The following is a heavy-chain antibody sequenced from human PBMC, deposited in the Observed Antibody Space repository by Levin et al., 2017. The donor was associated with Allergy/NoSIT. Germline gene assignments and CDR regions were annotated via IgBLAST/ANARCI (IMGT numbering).Heavy chain of an antibody. V-gene: IGHV4-39*01. CDR2: IYYRGST. D-gene: IGHD4-17*01. CDR3: ARFHDYGDYYFDY. Sequence: SETLSLNCNVSGGSISSSSNYWGWIRQPPGKGLEYIGSIYYRGSTYYNPSLKSRVTISVDTSKKQFSLKLSSVTAADTAVYYCARFHDYGDYYFDYWGQGILVTVSS. CDR1: GGSISSSSNY. J-gene: IGHJ4*02.